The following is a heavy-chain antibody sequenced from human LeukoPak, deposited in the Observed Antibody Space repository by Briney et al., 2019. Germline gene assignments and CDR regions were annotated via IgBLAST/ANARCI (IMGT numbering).Heavy chain of an antibody. CDR1: GYTFTSYG. CDR3: ARAGHIVVVLTSYYMDV. CDR2: ISAYNGNT. D-gene: IGHD2-2*01. J-gene: IGHJ6*03. Sequence: ASVKVSCKASGYTFTSYGISWVRQAPGQGLEWMGWISAYNGNTNYAQKLQGRVTTTTDTSTSTAYMELRSLRSDDTAVYYCARAGHIVVVLTSYYMDVWGKGTTVTVSS. V-gene: IGHV1-18*01.